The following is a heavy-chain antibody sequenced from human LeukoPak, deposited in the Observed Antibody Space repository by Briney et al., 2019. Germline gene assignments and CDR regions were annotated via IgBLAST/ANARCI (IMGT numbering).Heavy chain of an antibody. V-gene: IGHV5-51*01. CDR2: IYPGDSDT. D-gene: IGHD3-9*01. J-gene: IGHJ6*02. CDR1: GYSFTSYW. CDR3: ARHQFYDILTGYYIRENGMDV. Sequence: GESLKISCKGSGYSFTSYWIGWVRQMPGKGLKWMGIIYPGDSDTRYSPSFQGQVTISADKSISTAYLQWSSLKASDTAMYYCARHQFYDILTGYYIRENGMDVWGQGTTVTVSS.